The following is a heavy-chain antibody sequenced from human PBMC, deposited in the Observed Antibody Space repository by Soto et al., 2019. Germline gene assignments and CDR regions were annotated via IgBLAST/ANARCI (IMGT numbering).Heavy chain of an antibody. Sequence: ASVKVSCKASGYSFTDCHIHWVRQAPGQGLEWLGRINPKSGGTSTAQKFQGWVTMTTDTSISTASMELTRLTSDDTAIYYCARGDSTDCSNGVCSFFYNHDMDVWGQGTTVTVSS. D-gene: IGHD2-8*01. CDR3: ARGDSTDCSNGVCSFFYNHDMDV. V-gene: IGHV1-2*04. CDR1: GYSFTDCH. J-gene: IGHJ6*02. CDR2: INPKSGGT.